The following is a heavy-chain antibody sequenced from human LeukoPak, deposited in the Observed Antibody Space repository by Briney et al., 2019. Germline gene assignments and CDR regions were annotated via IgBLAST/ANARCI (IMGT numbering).Heavy chain of an antibody. Sequence: ASVKVSCKASGYTLTSYYMHWVRQAPGQGREWMGIVNPSGGSTSYAQKFQGTVTMTQDTSTSTAYMELRSLRAEDTAVYYCASDASIYDRSAFYYLWWRQATLPTVPS. CDR1: GYTLTSYY. D-gene: IGHD3-22*01. CDR3: ASDASIYDRSAFYYLW. V-gene: IGHV1-46*01. CDR2: VNPSGGST. J-gene: IGHJ4*02.